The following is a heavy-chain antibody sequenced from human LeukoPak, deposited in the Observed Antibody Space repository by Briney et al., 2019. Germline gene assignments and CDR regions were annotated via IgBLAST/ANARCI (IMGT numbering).Heavy chain of an antibody. D-gene: IGHD4-17*01. CDR3: ARDPDDYGDDGWFDP. CDR2: INPNSGGT. V-gene: IGHV1-2*02. J-gene: IGHJ5*02. CDR1: GYTFTGYY. Sequence: ASVKVSCKASGYTFTGYYMHWVRQAPGQGLEWMGWINPNSGGTNYAQKFQGRVTMTRDTSINTAYMELSRLRSDDTAVYYCARDPDDYGDDGWFDPWGQGTLVTVSS.